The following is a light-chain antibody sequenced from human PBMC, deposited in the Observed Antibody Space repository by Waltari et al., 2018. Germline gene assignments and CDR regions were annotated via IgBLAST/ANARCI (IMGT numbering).Light chain of an antibody. V-gene: IGLV2-8*01. CDR3: SSYAGSNNLGV. CDR2: EVT. J-gene: IGLJ3*02. CDR1: TSDVGGYNY. Sequence: QSALTQPPSASGSPGKSVTISCTGTTSDVGGYNYVSWYQQHPGKAPKLVIYEVTRRPSGVPDRFSGSKSGNTASLTVSGLQAEDEANYYCSSYAGSNNLGVFGGGTKLTVL.